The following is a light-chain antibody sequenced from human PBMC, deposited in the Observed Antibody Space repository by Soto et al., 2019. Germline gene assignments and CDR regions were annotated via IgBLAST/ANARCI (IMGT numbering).Light chain of an antibody. CDR3: QQYGGSRLYT. CDR1: QSVSSSD. CDR2: GAS. V-gene: IGKV3-20*01. J-gene: IGKJ2*01. Sequence: EIVLTQSPGTLSLSPGDRATLSGSASQSVSSSDLAWYQQKPGQAPRLLIYGASTRATGIPDRFSGSGSGTDFPLTISRLEPEDFAVYYCQQYGGSRLYTFGQGTKLEIK.